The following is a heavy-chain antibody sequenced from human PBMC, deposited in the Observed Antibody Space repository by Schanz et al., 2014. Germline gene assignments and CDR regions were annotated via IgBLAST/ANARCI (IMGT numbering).Heavy chain of an antibody. CDR2: ISTSNGNT. D-gene: IGHD3-10*01. CDR3: GRGFSRSYIDF. CDR1: GYDFHIYA. V-gene: IGHV1-18*01. J-gene: IGHJ4*02. Sequence: QILLVQPGPEVKKPGASVTVSCKASGYDFHIYAYSWVRQAPGQGPEWIGWISTSNGNTNYIQKLQGRVTMTTDASTSTAYMELRSLRSDDTAVYYCGRGFSRSYIDFWGQGTLITVSS.